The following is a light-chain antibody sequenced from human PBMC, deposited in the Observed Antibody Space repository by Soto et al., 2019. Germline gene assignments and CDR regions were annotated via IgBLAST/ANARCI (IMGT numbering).Light chain of an antibody. CDR2: EAS. J-gene: IGKJ4*01. CDR3: QQYDDWPQLT. V-gene: IGKV3-15*01. Sequence: EIVMTQSPVTLSVSPGERATLSCRASQSVGTNLAWYQQKPGQAPGLLISEASTRATDIPARFSGSGSGTEYTPTISSLQSADFAICYCQQYDDWPQLTFGGGTKLESK. CDR1: QSVGTN.